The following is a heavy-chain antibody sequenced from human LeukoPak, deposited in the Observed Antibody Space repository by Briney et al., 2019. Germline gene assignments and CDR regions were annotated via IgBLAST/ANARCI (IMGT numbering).Heavy chain of an antibody. CDR1: GFTFDDYG. D-gene: IGHD1-14*01. CDR2: INWNGGST. V-gene: IGHV3-20*04. CDR3: ARVGPGYNLYFFDY. Sequence: PGGSLRLSCAATGFTFDDYGMSWVRQAPGKGLEWVSGINWNGGSTAYADSVKGRFTISRDNAKNSLTLQMNSLRAEDTAVYYCARVGPGYNLYFFDYWGQGTLVTVSS. J-gene: IGHJ4*02.